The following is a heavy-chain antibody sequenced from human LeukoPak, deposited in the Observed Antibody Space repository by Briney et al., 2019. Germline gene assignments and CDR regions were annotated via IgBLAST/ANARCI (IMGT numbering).Heavy chain of an antibody. Sequence: SETLSLTCTVSGVSISSYYWSWIRQPPGKGLEWIGYIYYSGSTNYNPSLKSRVTISVDTSKNQFSLKLSSVTAADTAVYYCARAPGRVITTAYYYYGMDVWGQGTTVTVSS. CDR3: ARAPGRVITTAYYYYGMDV. CDR2: IYYSGST. V-gene: IGHV4-59*01. J-gene: IGHJ6*02. CDR1: GVSISSYY. D-gene: IGHD3-22*01.